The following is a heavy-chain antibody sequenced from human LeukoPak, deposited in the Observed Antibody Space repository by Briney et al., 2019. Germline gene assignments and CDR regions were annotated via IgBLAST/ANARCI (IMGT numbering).Heavy chain of an antibody. J-gene: IGHJ4*02. CDR2: ISSSGSTI. CDR3: ARDRVGYSYGPSFLYFDY. V-gene: IGHV3-48*03. D-gene: IGHD5-18*01. Sequence: GGSLRLPCAASGFTFSSYEMNWVRQAPGKGLEWVSYISSSGSTIYYADSVKGRFTISRDNAKNSLYLQMNSLRAEDTAVYYCARDRVGYSYGPSFLYFDYWGQGTLVTVSS. CDR1: GFTFSSYE.